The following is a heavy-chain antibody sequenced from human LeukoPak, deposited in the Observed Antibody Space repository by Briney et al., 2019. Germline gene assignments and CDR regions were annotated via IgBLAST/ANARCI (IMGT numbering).Heavy chain of an antibody. J-gene: IGHJ2*01. CDR3: AKARYSANWYFDL. D-gene: IGHD6-13*01. CDR1: GFTFDDYA. CDR2: ISWNSGSI. V-gene: IGHV3-9*01. Sequence: PGGPLRLSCAASGFTFDDYAMHWVRQAPGKGLEWVSGISWNSGSIGYADSVKGRFTIPRDNAKNSLYLQMNSLRAEDTALYYCAKARYSANWYFDLWGRGTLVTASS.